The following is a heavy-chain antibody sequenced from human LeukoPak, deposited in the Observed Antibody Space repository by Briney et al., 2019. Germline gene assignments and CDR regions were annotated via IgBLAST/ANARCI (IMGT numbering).Heavy chain of an antibody. CDR2: ISDSGGRT. CDR3: AKRGVVIRVFLVGFHKEAYYFDS. D-gene: IGHD3-10*01. CDR1: GITLSNYG. J-gene: IGHJ4*02. Sequence: GGSLRLSCAVSGITLSNYGMSWVRQAPGKGLEWVAGISDSGGRTNYADSVKGRFTISKDNPKNTLYLQMNSLRAEDTAVYFCAKRGVVIRVFLVGFHKEAYYFDSWGQGALVTVSS. V-gene: IGHV3-23*01.